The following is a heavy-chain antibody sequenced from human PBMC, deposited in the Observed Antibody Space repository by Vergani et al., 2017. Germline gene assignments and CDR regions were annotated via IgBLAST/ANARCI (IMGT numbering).Heavy chain of an antibody. CDR2: ISGSGGST. Sequence: VQLVESGGGLVKPGGSLRLSCAASGFTFSDYYMSWIRQAPGKGLEWVSAISGSGGSTYYADSVKGRFTISRDNSKNTLYLQMNSLRAEDTAVYYCAKEQIYDYVWGSYKDYWGQGTLVTVSS. CDR1: GFTFSDYY. J-gene: IGHJ4*02. CDR3: AKEQIYDYVWGSYKDY. V-gene: IGHV3-23*04. D-gene: IGHD3-16*01.